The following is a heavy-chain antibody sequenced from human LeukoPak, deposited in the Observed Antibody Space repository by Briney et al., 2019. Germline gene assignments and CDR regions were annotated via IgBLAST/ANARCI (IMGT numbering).Heavy chain of an antibody. CDR2: IKQDGSEK. CDR3: ARDSLPYYDFWCAHEEVY. CDR1: GFTFSSYG. Sequence: GGSLRLSCAASGFTFSSYGMHWVRQAPGKGLEWVANIKQDGSEKYYVDSVKGRFSISRDNAKNSLYLQMNSLRAEDTAVYYCARDSLPYYDFWCAHEEVYWGQGTLVTVSS. V-gene: IGHV3-7*01. D-gene: IGHD3-3*01. J-gene: IGHJ4*02.